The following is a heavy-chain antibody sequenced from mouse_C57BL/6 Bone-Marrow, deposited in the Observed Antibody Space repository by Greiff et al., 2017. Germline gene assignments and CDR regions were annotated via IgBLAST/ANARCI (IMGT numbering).Heavy chain of an antibody. CDR2: IYPSDSET. CDR3: ERLGYYGSSYNFDY. Sequence: QVQLQQPGAELVRPGSSVKLSCKASGYTFTSYWMDWVKQRPGQGLEWIGNIYPSDSETHYNQKFKDKATLTVDKSSSTAYMQLSSLTSEDSAVXYCERLGYYGSSYNFDYWGQGTTLTVSS. J-gene: IGHJ2*01. V-gene: IGHV1-61*01. CDR1: GYTFTSYW. D-gene: IGHD1-1*01.